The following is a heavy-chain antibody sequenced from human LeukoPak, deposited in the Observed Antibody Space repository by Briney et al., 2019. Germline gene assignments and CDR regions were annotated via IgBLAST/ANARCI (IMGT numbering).Heavy chain of an antibody. D-gene: IGHD3-10*01. Sequence: SETLSLTCAVYGGSFSGYYWSWIRQPPGKGLEWIGEINHSGSTNHNPSLKSRVTVSVDTSKNQFSLKLSSVTAADTAVYYCARGIRITMVRGVTKYYFDYWGQGTLVTVSS. CDR3: ARGIRITMVRGVTKYYFDY. CDR1: GGSFSGYY. CDR2: INHSGST. V-gene: IGHV4-34*01. J-gene: IGHJ4*02.